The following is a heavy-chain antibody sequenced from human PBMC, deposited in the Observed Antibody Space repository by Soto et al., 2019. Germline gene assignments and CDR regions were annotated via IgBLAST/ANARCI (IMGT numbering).Heavy chain of an antibody. Sequence: GGSLRLSCAPSGFTFSSYGMHWVRQAPGKGLEWVAVVSHDGSNKYYADSVKGRFTISRDNSKNTLYLQMNSLRAEDTAVYYCAKDRYGAGSYPSGYWGQGTLVTVSS. CDR2: VSHDGSNK. D-gene: IGHD3-10*01. J-gene: IGHJ4*02. CDR3: AKDRYGAGSYPSGY. V-gene: IGHV3-30*18. CDR1: GFTFSSYG.